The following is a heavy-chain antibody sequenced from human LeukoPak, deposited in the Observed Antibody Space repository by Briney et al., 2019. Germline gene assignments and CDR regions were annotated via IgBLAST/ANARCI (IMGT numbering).Heavy chain of an antibody. CDR2: IGTAGDT. Sequence: GGSLRLSCAASGFTFSSYDMHWVGQATGKGLEWVSAIGTAGDTYYPGSVKGRFTISRENAKNSLYLQTNSLRAGDTAVYYCARELRYFDWSKGDYGMDVWGQGTTVTVSS. D-gene: IGHD3-9*01. V-gene: IGHV3-13*04. J-gene: IGHJ6*02. CDR3: ARELRYFDWSKGDYGMDV. CDR1: GFTFSSYD.